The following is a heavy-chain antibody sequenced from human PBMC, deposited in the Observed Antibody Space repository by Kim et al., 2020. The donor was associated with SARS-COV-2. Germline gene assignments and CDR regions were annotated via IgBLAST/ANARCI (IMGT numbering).Heavy chain of an antibody. CDR2: INWNGGST. J-gene: IGHJ6*02. D-gene: IGHD4-17*01. Sequence: GGSLRLSCAASGFTFDDYGMSWVRQAPGKGLEWVSGINWNGGSTGYADSVKGRFTISRDNAKNSLYLQMNSLRAEDTALYYCARHGGLTTVTKNYYYYYGMDVWGQGTTVTVSS. CDR1: GFTFDDYG. CDR3: ARHGGLTTVTKNYYYYYGMDV. V-gene: IGHV3-20*04.